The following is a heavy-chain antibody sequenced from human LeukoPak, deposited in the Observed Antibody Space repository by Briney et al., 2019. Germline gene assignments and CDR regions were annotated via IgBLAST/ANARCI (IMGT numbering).Heavy chain of an antibody. V-gene: IGHV2-70*11. CDR1: GFSLSTSGMC. Sequence: SGPTLVNPTQTLTLTCTFSGFSLSTSGMCVSWIRQPPGKALEWLARIDWDDDQYYSTSLKTRLTISKDTSKNQVVLTMTNMDPVDTATYYCARTPIYCSGGSCYLYYFDYWGQGTLVTVSS. J-gene: IGHJ4*02. D-gene: IGHD2-15*01. CDR2: IDWDDDQ. CDR3: ARTPIYCSGGSCYLYYFDY.